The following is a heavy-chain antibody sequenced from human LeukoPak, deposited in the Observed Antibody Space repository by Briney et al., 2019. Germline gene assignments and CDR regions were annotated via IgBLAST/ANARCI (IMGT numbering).Heavy chain of an antibody. D-gene: IGHD5-24*01. V-gene: IGHV3-7*03. CDR1: GFSFSSFW. CDR3: AKEGRSLQTY. Sequence: GGSLRLSCTASGFSFSSFWMSWVRQAPGKGLEWVATIRQDGSEKLYVDSVKGRFTISRDNAKNSLYLQMNSLRVEDTAVYYCAKEGRSLQTYWGQGTLVTVSS. J-gene: IGHJ4*02. CDR2: IRQDGSEK.